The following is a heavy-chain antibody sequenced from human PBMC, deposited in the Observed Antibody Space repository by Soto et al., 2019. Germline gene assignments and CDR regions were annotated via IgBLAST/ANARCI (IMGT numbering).Heavy chain of an antibody. D-gene: IGHD5-18*01. V-gene: IGHV4-31*03. CDR3: ARDRHSYGYDVYYFDY. J-gene: IGHJ4*02. Sequence: SETLSLTCTVSGGSISSGTSYWSWIRQRPGKGLEWIGYIFYSGSFYYTPSLRGRVMILADTSKNQFTLRLSSVTAADTAVYYCARDRHSYGYDVYYFDYWGQGTLVTVSS. CDR2: IFYSGSF. CDR1: GGSISSGTSY.